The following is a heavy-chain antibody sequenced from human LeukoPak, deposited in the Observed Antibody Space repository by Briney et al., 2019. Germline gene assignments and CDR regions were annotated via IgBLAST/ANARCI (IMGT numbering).Heavy chain of an antibody. CDR2: IWYDGSNK. CDR3: ARDPGDTGVDY. Sequence: GASLRLSCAASGFTFSSYAMSWVRQAPGKGLEWVAVIWYDGSNKYYADSVKGRFTISRDNSKNTLYLQMNSLRAEDTAVYYCARDPGDTGVDYWVQGTLVTVSS. D-gene: IGHD5-18*01. V-gene: IGHV3-33*08. CDR1: GFTFSSYA. J-gene: IGHJ4*02.